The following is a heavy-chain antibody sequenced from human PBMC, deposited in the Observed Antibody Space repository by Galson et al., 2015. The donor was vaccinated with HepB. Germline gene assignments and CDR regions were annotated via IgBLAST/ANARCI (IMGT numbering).Heavy chain of an antibody. CDR3: AKDHSSGWHTVSGAIDY. D-gene: IGHD6-19*01. CDR2: ISGSGGST. V-gene: IGHV3-23*01. J-gene: IGHJ4*02. Sequence: LRLSCAASGFTFSSYAMIWVRQAPGKGLEWVSGISGSGGSTYYADSVKGRLTISRDNSKNTLYLQMNSLRAEDTALYYCAKDHSSGWHTVSGAIDYWGQGTLVTVSS. CDR1: GFTFSSYA.